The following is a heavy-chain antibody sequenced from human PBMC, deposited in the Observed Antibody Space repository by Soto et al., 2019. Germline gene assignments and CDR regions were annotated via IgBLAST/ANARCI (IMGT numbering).Heavy chain of an antibody. CDR3: ARVRLSIAVNDALDV. CDR1: GFTFSDYV. V-gene: IGHV3-30*14. D-gene: IGHD3-3*02. CDR2: MTYDGATE. J-gene: IGHJ3*01. Sequence: GGSLRLSCAASGFTFSDYVIHWVRQAAGKGLEWVASMTYDGATEYYADSVKGRFTMSRDNSKRALSLQMNSLRPDDTAVYYCARVRLSIAVNDALDVWGQGTTLTVSS.